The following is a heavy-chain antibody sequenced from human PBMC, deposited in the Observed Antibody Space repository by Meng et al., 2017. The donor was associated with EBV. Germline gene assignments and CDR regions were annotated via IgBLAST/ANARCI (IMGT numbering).Heavy chain of an antibody. CDR1: GGSISSSSYY. D-gene: IGHD3-10*01. CDR2: IYYSGST. Sequence: QLQLQESGPGLVKPSEPLSLTCTVSGGSISSSSYYWGWIRQPPGKGLEWIGSIYYSGSTYYNPSLKSRVTISVDTSKNQFSLKPSSVTAADTAVYYCARSSPVRFGELSNWGQGTLVTVSS. CDR3: ARSSPVRFGELSN. J-gene: IGHJ4*02. V-gene: IGHV4-39*07.